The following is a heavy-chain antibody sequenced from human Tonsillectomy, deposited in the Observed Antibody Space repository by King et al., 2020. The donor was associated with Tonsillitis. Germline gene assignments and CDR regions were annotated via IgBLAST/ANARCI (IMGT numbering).Heavy chain of an antibody. D-gene: IGHD3-10*01. CDR2: ISYDGSIK. Sequence: VQLVESGGGVVQPGRSLRLSCLAFGFTFSGYVVHWVRQAPDKGLEWVAVISYDGSIKYYADSVKGRFTISRDNSKNTLYLQMDSLRLEDTAVYYCLIGSPSDGMDVWGQGTTVIVSS. CDR1: GFTFSGYV. CDR3: LIGSPSDGMDV. J-gene: IGHJ6*02. V-gene: IGHV3-30*03.